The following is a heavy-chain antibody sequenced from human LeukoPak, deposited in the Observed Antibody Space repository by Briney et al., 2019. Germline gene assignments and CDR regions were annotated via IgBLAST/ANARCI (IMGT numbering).Heavy chain of an antibody. V-gene: IGHV3-15*01. J-gene: IGHJ4*02. CDR3: TRDKKGPYFYYYDSSGVFDY. D-gene: IGHD3-22*01. CDR2: IKSKTDGGTT. CDR1: GFTFSNAW. Sequence: PGGSLRLSCAASGFTFSNAWMSWVRQSPGKGLEWVGRIKSKTDGGTTDYAAPVNGRITISRDDSKNTLYLQMNSLKTEDTAVYYCTRDKKGPYFYYYDSSGVFDYWGQGTLVTVSS.